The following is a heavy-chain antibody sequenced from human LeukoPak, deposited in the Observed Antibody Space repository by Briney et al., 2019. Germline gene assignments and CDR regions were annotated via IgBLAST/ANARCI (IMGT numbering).Heavy chain of an antibody. CDR3: ATTHYYDSSGLYYYYGMDV. CDR2: FYPEDGET. V-gene: IGHV1-24*01. Sequence: GASVTVSCKVSGYTLTELSMHWVRQAPGKGREWMGGFYPEDGETIYAQRFQGRVTMTEDTSTDTAYMELSSLRSEDTAVYYCATTHYYDSSGLYYYYGMDVWGQGTTVTVSS. CDR1: GYTLTELS. D-gene: IGHD3-22*01. J-gene: IGHJ6*02.